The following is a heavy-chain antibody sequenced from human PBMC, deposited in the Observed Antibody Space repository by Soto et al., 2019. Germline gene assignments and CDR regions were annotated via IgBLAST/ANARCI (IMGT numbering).Heavy chain of an antibody. CDR3: VKGAWLDY. CDR2: IRGVAGST. Sequence: EVQLLESGGGLVQPGGSLRLSCAASGFTFSTFDMTWVRQAPGKGLEWVSLIRGVAGSTHYPDSVKGRFTISKDTSNNLLYLEMHSLRADDTAVYFCVKGAWLDYWGQGNMVTVSS. J-gene: IGHJ4*02. CDR1: GFTFSTFD. V-gene: IGHV3-23*01.